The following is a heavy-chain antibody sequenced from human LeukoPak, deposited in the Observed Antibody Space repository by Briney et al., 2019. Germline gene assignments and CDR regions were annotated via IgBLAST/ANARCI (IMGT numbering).Heavy chain of an antibody. Sequence: GGSLRLSCAASGFTFTSYAMSGFRKAPGKGLDWVSAFIGSGVSTYYADSVKARFTLSRANSKNTLYLQMNSLRAEDTAVYYCAKDGEYYYDSSGYMDWGQGTLVTVSS. CDR2: FIGSGVST. D-gene: IGHD3-22*01. CDR1: GFTFTSYA. V-gene: IGHV3-23*01. J-gene: IGHJ4*02. CDR3: AKDGEYYYDSSGYMD.